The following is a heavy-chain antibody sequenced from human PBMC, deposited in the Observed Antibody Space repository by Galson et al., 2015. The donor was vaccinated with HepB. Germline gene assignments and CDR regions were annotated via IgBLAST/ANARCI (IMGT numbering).Heavy chain of an antibody. J-gene: IGHJ6*02. CDR1: GFSFTSHS. D-gene: IGHD6-25*01. CDR2: ISSGGTK. V-gene: IGHV3-48*01. Sequence: SLRLSCAVSGFSFTSHSMNWVRQAPGKGLERVSYISSGGTKYYADSVKGRFTISRDNAKKSMYLHMSSLRAEDTAIYYCARNPASYDYYNMDVWGQGTTVTVSS. CDR3: ARNPASYDYYNMDV.